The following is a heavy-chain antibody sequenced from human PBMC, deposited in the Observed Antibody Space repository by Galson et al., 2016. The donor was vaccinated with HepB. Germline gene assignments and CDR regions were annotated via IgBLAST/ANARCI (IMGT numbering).Heavy chain of an antibody. D-gene: IGHD1-26*01. CDR3: ARARVGATEARSSED. CDR1: GDSVSTHSAA. Sequence: CAISGDSVSTHSAAWNWIRQSPSRGLEWLGRTYYMSEWHTDYADSLTGRLTINADTSKNHFSLQLDPVTPEDTALYYCARARVGATEARSSEDWGQGTLVTVSS. CDR2: TYYMSEWHT. V-gene: IGHV6-1*01. J-gene: IGHJ4*02.